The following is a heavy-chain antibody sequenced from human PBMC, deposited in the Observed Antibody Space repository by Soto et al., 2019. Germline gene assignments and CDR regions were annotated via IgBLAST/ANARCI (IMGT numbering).Heavy chain of an antibody. D-gene: IGHD3-10*01. J-gene: IGHJ4*02. CDR1: GGSINSGGYS. CDR3: ARHPRFGESDY. CDR2: IYHTGTT. V-gene: IGHV4-30-2*01. Sequence: SETLSLTCTVSGGSINSGGYSWTWIRQPPGKGLEWIGFIYHTGTTYYNPSLRSRVTISVDRSKNQFSLKLSSVTAADTAVYYCARHPRFGESDYWGQGTLITVSS.